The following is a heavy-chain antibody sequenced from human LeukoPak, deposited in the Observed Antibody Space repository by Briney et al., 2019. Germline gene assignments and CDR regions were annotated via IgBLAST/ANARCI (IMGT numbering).Heavy chain of an antibody. CDR2: INSDGHTT. D-gene: IGHD3-16*01. CDR3: ARGGFDY. V-gene: IGHV3-74*01. Sequence: GGSLRLSCAASGFTFTNYWMHWVRQAPGKGLVWVSRINSDGHTTTYADSVKGRFTISRDNAKNTLYLQMNSLRAEDTAVYYCARGGFDYWGQGTLVTVSS. CDR1: GFTFTNYW. J-gene: IGHJ4*02.